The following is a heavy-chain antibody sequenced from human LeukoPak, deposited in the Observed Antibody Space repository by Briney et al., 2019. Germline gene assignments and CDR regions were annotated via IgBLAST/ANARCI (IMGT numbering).Heavy chain of an antibody. Sequence: GGSLRLSCAASGFTFRSYSMHWVRQAPGKGLEWVSYISSTSSTIYYADSVKGRFTISRDNAKNSLYLQMNSLRDEDTAVYYCARAAPYYYDSSGYSASDSWGQGTMVTVSA. V-gene: IGHV3-48*02. CDR1: GFTFRSYS. CDR2: ISSTSSTI. D-gene: IGHD3-22*01. J-gene: IGHJ3*02. CDR3: ARAAPYYYDSSGYSASDS.